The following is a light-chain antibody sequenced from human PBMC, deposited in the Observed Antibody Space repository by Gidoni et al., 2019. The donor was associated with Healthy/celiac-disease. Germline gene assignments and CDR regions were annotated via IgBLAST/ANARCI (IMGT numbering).Light chain of an antibody. CDR1: QSVSSSY. CDR2: GAS. CDR3: QQYGSPCS. Sequence: EIVLTQSPGTLSLSPGERATLPCRASQSVSSSYLAWYQQKPGQAPRLLIYGASSRATGIPDRFSGSGSGTDFTLTISRLEPEDFAVYYCQQYGSPCSFGQGTKLEIK. J-gene: IGKJ2*04. V-gene: IGKV3-20*01.